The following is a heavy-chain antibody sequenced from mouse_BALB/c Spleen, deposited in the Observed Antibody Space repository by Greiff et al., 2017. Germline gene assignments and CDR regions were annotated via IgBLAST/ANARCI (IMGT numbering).Heavy chain of an antibody. V-gene: IGHV10-3*03. CDR3: VRGEDYDGGVYYYAMDY. CDR2: IRSKSNNYAT. CDR1: GFTFNTYA. J-gene: IGHJ4*01. Sequence: EVQLVESGGGLVQPKGSLKLSCAASGFTFNTYAMHWVCQAPGKGLEWVARIRSKSNNYATYYADSVKDRFTISRDDSQSMLYLQMNNLKTEDTAMYYCVRGEDYDGGVYYYAMDYWGQGTSVTVSS. D-gene: IGHD2-4*01.